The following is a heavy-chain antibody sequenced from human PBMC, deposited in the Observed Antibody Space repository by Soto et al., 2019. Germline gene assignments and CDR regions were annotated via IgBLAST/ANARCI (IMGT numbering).Heavy chain of an antibody. CDR3: AREIGFWSGYWIENWFDP. V-gene: IGHV1-18*01. Sequence: ASVKVSCKASGYTFTSYGISWVRQAPGQGLEWMGWISAYNGNTNYAQKLQGRVTMTTDTSTSTAYMELRSLRSDDTAVYYCAREIGFWSGYWIENWFDPWGQGTLVTVSS. D-gene: IGHD3-3*01. CDR1: GYTFTSYG. CDR2: ISAYNGNT. J-gene: IGHJ5*02.